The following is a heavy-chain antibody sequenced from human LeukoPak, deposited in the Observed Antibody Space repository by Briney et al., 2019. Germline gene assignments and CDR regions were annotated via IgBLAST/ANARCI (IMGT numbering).Heavy chain of an antibody. CDR3: AKDRPNFHENSGHYYRRDGDS. V-gene: IGHV3-23*01. Sequence: GGSLKLSCQASGVTFCRYAMSWVRQASGQGLEWVASMCGTAGCTFYPDSVKGRFTISRDNSKNVLYLRMNSLTAEDTAIYYCAKDRPNFHENSGHYYRRDGDSWGQGTLVTVPS. J-gene: IGHJ5*01. CDR2: MCGTAGCT. D-gene: IGHD3-22*01. CDR1: GVTFCRYA.